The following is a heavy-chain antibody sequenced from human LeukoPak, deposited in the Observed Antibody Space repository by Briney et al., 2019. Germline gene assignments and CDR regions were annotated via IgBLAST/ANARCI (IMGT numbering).Heavy chain of an antibody. CDR1: GGSVSSGSYY. CDR2: IYYSGST. J-gene: IGHJ6*03. CDR3: ARAPKHIVVVPAGNRGYSSYYYYMYV. Sequence: SETLSLTCTVSGGSVSSGSYYWSWIRQPPGKGLEWIGYIYYSGSTNYNPSLKSRVTISVDTSKNQFSLKLSSVTAADTAVYYCARAPKHIVVVPAGNRGYSSYYYYMYVSGKGTTGTVSS. D-gene: IGHD2-2*01. V-gene: IGHV4-61*01.